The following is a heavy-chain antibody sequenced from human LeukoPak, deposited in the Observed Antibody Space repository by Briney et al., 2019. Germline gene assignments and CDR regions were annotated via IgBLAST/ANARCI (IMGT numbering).Heavy chain of an antibody. J-gene: IGHJ4*02. CDR2: ISGRGSRT. D-gene: IGHD3-10*01. CDR1: GITLSNYG. CDR3: VFRFGVY. V-gene: IGHV3-23*01. Sequence: GGSLRLSCAVSGITLSNYGMSWVRQAPGKGLEWVAGISGRGSRTNYADSVKGRFTISTDHPKNTLYLQMNSLRAEDTAVYFCVFRFGVYWGQGTLVTVSS.